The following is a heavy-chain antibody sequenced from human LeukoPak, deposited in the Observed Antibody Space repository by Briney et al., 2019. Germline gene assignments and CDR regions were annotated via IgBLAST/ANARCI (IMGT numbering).Heavy chain of an antibody. CDR1: GYTFTSYY. V-gene: IGHV1-46*01. J-gene: IGHJ4*02. Sequence: GASVKVSCKASGYTFTSYYMHWVRQAPGQGLEWMGIINPSGGSTSYAQKFQGRVTMTRDMSTSTVYMELSSLRSEDTAVYYCARDRSEFFHCGGDCYSMEFDYWGQGTLVTVSS. D-gene: IGHD2-21*02. CDR3: ARDRSEFFHCGGDCYSMEFDY. CDR2: INPSGGST.